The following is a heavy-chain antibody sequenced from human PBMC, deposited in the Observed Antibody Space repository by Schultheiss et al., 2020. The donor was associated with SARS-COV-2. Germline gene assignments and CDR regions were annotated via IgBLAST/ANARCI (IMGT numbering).Heavy chain of an antibody. Sequence: GGSLRLSCAASGFTFSSYEMNWVSQAPGKGLEWVSYISSSGSTIYYADSVKGRFTISRDNSKNTLYLQMNSLRAEDTAVYYCAKGSGSSGWFDPAEYFQHWGQGTLVTVSS. CDR2: ISSSGSTI. CDR1: GFTFSSYE. CDR3: AKGSGSSGWFDPAEYFQH. V-gene: IGHV3-48*03. D-gene: IGHD6-19*01. J-gene: IGHJ1*01.